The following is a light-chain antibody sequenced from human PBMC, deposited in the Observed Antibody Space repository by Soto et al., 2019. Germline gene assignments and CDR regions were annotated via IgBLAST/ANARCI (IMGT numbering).Light chain of an antibody. CDR1: SSYVGSYNL. V-gene: IGLV2-23*01. Sequence: QSALTQPASVSGSPGQSITISCTGTSSYVGSYNLVSWYQQHPGKAPKLMIYEGSNRPSGVSNRFSGSKSGNTASLTISGLQAEDEADYYCCSYAGSSTHVVFGGGTKLTVL. J-gene: IGLJ2*01. CDR2: EGS. CDR3: CSYAGSSTHVV.